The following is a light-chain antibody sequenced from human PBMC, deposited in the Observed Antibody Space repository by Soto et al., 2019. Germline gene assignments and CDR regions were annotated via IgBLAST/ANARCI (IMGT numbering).Light chain of an antibody. CDR1: QNINSW. CDR3: QQYEIYPLT. CDR2: KAS. J-gene: IGKJ5*01. V-gene: IGKV1-5*03. Sequence: EIQMTQSPSTLSASVGDRVTITCRASQNINSWLAWYQQKPGKAPKLLIYKASSLESGVRSRFSGSGAGTEFTLTISSLQPDDFASYYCQQYEIYPLTFGQGKRLEIK.